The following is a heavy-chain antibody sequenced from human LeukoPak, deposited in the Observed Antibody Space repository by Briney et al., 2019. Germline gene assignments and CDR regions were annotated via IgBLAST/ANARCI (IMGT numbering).Heavy chain of an antibody. Sequence: SETLSLTCTVSGGSISSGGYYWSWIRQHPGKGLEWIGYIYYSGSTYYNPSLKSRVTISVDTSKNQFSLKLSSVTAADTAVYYCARAYADQTDYFDYWGQGTLVTVSS. CDR2: IYYSGST. CDR1: GGSISSGGYY. V-gene: IGHV4-31*03. D-gene: IGHD4-17*01. J-gene: IGHJ4*02. CDR3: ARAYADQTDYFDY.